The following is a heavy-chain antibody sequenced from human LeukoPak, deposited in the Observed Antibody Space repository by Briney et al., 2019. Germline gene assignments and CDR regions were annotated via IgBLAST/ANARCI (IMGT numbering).Heavy chain of an antibody. J-gene: IGHJ6*02. CDR2: IYYSGST. CDR3: ARDTVVTPWDYYYGMDV. Sequence: PSETLSLTCTVSGGSISSGGYYWSWIRQHPGKGLEWIGYIYYSGSTYYNPPLKSRVTISVDTSKNQFSLKLSSVTAADTAVYYCARDTVVTPWDYYYGMDVWGQGTTVTVSS. D-gene: IGHD4-23*01. V-gene: IGHV4-31*03. CDR1: GGSISSGGYY.